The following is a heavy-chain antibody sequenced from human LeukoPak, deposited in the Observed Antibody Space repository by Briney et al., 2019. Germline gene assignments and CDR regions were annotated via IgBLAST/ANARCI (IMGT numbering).Heavy chain of an antibody. V-gene: IGHV4-39*01. CDR3: ARLNDYGDYVSWFDP. Sequence: SETLSLTCTVSGGSISSSSYYWGWIRQPPGKGLEWIGSIYYSGSTYYNPSLKSRVTISVDTSNKQFSLKLSSVTAADTAVYYCARLNDYGDYVSWFDPWGQGTLVTVSS. CDR2: IYYSGST. J-gene: IGHJ5*02. CDR1: GGSISSSSYY. D-gene: IGHD4-17*01.